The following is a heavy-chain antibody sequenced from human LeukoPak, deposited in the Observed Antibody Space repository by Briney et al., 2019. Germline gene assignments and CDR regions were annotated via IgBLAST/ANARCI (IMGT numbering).Heavy chain of an antibody. CDR2: IYSGGST. V-gene: IGHV3-53*01. CDR3: ARDYPYYYDSSGYPSPYYYYGMDV. CDR1: GFTVSSNY. J-gene: IGHJ6*02. Sequence: GGSLRLSCAASGFTVSSNYMSWVRQAPGKGLEWVSVIYSGGSTYYADSVKGRFTISRDNSKNTLYLQMNSLRAEDTAVYYCARDYPYYYDSSGYPSPYYYYGMDVWGQGTTVTVSS. D-gene: IGHD3-22*01.